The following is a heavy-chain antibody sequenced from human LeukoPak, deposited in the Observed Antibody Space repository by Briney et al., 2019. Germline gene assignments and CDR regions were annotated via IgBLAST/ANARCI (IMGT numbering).Heavy chain of an antibody. V-gene: IGHV3-74*01. CDR2: TSKDGSDT. Sequence: GGSLRLSCAASGFTFSDYWMHWVRQGPGKGPEWLSRTSKDGSDTFYADAAKGRFTASRDNATNTVYLQVTNVRPDDTAVYYCARGGYSGSYYRFSWGQGTVVTVAS. CDR3: ARGGYSGSYYRFS. J-gene: IGHJ4*02. CDR1: GFTFSDYW. D-gene: IGHD6-19*01.